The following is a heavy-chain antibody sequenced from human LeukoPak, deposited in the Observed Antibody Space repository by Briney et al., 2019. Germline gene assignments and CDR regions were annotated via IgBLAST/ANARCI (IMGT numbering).Heavy chain of an antibody. Sequence: GESLKISCKGSGYSFTSYWIGWVRQMPGKGLEWMGIIYPGDSDTRYSPSFQGQVTISADKSISTAYLQWSSLKASDTAMYYCARTLYSSSWRGRFDPWGQGTLVTVSS. J-gene: IGHJ5*02. D-gene: IGHD6-13*01. CDR2: IYPGDSDT. CDR1: GYSFTSYW. V-gene: IGHV5-51*01. CDR3: ARTLYSSSWRGRFDP.